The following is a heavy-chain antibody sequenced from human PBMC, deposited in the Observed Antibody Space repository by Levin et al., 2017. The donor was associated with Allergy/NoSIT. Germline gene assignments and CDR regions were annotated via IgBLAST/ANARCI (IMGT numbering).Heavy chain of an antibody. CDR2: ISWNSGSI. D-gene: IGHD6-13*01. Sequence: SLKISCAASGFTFDDYAMHWVRQAPGKGLEWVSGISWNSGSIGYADSVKGRFTISRDNAKNSLYLQMNSLRAEDTALYYCAKSKESSSWYEDWGQGTLVTVSS. CDR3: AKSKESSSWYED. J-gene: IGHJ4*02. CDR1: GFTFDDYA. V-gene: IGHV3-9*01.